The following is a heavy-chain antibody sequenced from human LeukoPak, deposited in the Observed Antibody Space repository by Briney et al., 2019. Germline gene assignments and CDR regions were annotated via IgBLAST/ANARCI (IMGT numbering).Heavy chain of an antibody. Sequence: PSETLSLTCAVSGGSISSNNWWSWVRQPPGKGLEWIGEIYHSGSTNYNPSLKSRVTISVDKSKNQFSLKLSSVTAADTAVYYCATYYDSSGHKLDYWGQGTLVTVSS. CDR3: ATYYDSSGHKLDY. CDR2: IYHSGST. CDR1: GGSISSNNW. V-gene: IGHV4-4*02. J-gene: IGHJ4*02. D-gene: IGHD3-22*01.